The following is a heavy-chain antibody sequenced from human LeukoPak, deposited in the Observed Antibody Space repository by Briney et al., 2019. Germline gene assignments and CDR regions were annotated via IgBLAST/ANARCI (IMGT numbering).Heavy chain of an antibody. CDR1: GFTFSSFW. V-gene: IGHV3-7*03. Sequence: PGGSLRLSCTVSGFTFSSFWVSWVRQAPGKGLEWVADINEDGSEKYYADSVEGRFSISRDNARNSLYLQMNSLRAEDTAVYYCAKVGSYYDFWSGYLHPSVPRQYYYYGMDVWGQGTTVTVSS. CDR2: INEDGSEK. J-gene: IGHJ6*02. CDR3: AKVGSYYDFWSGYLHPSVPRQYYYYGMDV. D-gene: IGHD3-3*01.